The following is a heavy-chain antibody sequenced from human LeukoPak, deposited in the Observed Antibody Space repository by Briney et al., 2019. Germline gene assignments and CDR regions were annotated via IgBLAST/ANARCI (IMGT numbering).Heavy chain of an antibody. V-gene: IGHV3-23*01. CDR2: ISGSGGST. J-gene: IGHJ3*02. Sequence: PGGSLRLSCAASGFIFSSYGMSWVRQAPGKGREWVSAISGSGGSTFYADSVKGRFTISRDNSKNTLYLQMSSLRAEDTAVYYCAKDLINRFLDTYAFDIWGQGTMVTVSS. CDR3: AKDLINRFLDTYAFDI. CDR1: GFIFSSYG. D-gene: IGHD5-18*01.